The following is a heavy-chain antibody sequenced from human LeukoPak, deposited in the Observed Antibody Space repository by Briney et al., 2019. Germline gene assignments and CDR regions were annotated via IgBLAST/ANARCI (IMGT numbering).Heavy chain of an antibody. J-gene: IGHJ6*04. V-gene: IGHV3-33*01. Sequence: PGRSLRLSCAASGFTFSSYGIHWVRQAPGKGLEGVAVIGYDGSKKYYADSVKGRFTISRDNSKNTLYLHMNSLRVEDTAVYYCARDRGGYCSGGTCYPGLLSYSMDVWGKGTTVTVSS. CDR1: GFTFSSYG. CDR2: IGYDGSKK. D-gene: IGHD2-15*01. CDR3: ARDRGGYCSGGTCYPGLLSYSMDV.